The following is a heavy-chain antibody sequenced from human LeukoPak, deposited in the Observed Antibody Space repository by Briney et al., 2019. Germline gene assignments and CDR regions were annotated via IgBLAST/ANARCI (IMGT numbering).Heavy chain of an antibody. Sequence: ASVKVSCKASGYTFTSYAMHWVRQAPGQRLEWMGWINAGNGNTKYSQEFQGRVTITRDTSASTAYMELSSLRSEDTAVYYCARDGIAVAVTFDYWGQGTLVTVSS. CDR3: ARDGIAVAVTFDY. V-gene: IGHV1-3*01. CDR2: INAGNGNT. J-gene: IGHJ4*02. CDR1: GYTFTSYA. D-gene: IGHD6-19*01.